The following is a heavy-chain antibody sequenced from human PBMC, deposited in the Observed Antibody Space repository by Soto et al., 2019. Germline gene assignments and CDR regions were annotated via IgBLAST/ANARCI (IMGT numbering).Heavy chain of an antibody. CDR2: IKHDGSEE. V-gene: IGHV3-7*01. J-gene: IGHJ5*02. D-gene: IGHD5-12*01. CDR3: ARSGRDGYNP. CDR1: GFTFSNFW. Sequence: AGGSLRLSCAASGFTFSNFWMTWVRQAPGKGLEWVANIKHDGSEENYLDSVKGRFTISRDNTKNLVYLQMNRLRAEDTAVYYCARSGRDGYNPWGQGTLVTVSS.